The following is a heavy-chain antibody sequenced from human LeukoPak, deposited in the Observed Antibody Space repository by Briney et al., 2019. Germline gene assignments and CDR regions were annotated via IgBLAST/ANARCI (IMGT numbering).Heavy chain of an antibody. J-gene: IGHJ6*02. CDR1: GFTFSSYG. Sequence: GGSLRLSCAASGFTFSSYGMRWVRQAPGKGLEWVAVIWYDGSNRYYADSVKGRFTISRDNSKNTLYLQMNSLRAEDTAVYYCARALTGGASSSWYPYYYYGMDVWGQGTTVAVSS. CDR3: ARALTGGASSSWYPYYYYGMDV. V-gene: IGHV3-33*01. D-gene: IGHD6-13*01. CDR2: IWYDGSNR.